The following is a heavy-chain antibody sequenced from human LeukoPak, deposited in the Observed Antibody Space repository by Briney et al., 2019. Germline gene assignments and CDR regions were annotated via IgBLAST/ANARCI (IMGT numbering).Heavy chain of an antibody. D-gene: IGHD2-2*01. V-gene: IGHV2-5*02. J-gene: IGHJ5*02. CDR2: IYWDDDK. CDR1: GFSLSTSGVG. Sequence: SGPTLVKPTQTLTLTCTFSGFSLSTSGVGVGWIRQPPGKALEWLALIYWDDDKRYSPSLKNRLTITGDTSKNQVVLTMTNMDPVDTATFYCAHRRTGGYCSSTSCSDNWFDPWGQGTLVTVSS. CDR3: AHRRTGGYCSSTSCSDNWFDP.